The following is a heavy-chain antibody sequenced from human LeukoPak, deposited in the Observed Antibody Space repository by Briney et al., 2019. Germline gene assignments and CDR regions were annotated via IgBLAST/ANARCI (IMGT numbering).Heavy chain of an antibody. CDR1: GFTFSDYH. Sequence: GGSLRLSCAASGFTFSDYHMTWIRQAPRKGLDWDSSVSNSDDSINYADSVSGRFTISRDNAKSSVYLQMNSLRVEDTAVYYCARAPAVYFFYIDVWGEGTTVTVSS. V-gene: IGHV3-11*04. CDR2: VSNSDDSI. J-gene: IGHJ6*03. CDR3: ARAPAVYFFYIDV.